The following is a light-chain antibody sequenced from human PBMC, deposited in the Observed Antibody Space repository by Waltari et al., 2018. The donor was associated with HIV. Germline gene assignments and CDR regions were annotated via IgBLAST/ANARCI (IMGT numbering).Light chain of an antibody. CDR2: GAS. V-gene: IGKV3-20*01. J-gene: IGKJ1*01. Sequence: DIVLTQSPGTLSLSPGERATLPCRASQSVSSSYLAWFQQKPGQAPRLLIYGASSRATGIPDRFSGSGSGTDFTLTISRLEPEDFAAYYCQQYGSSPRTFGQGTKVEIK. CDR3: QQYGSSPRT. CDR1: QSVSSSY.